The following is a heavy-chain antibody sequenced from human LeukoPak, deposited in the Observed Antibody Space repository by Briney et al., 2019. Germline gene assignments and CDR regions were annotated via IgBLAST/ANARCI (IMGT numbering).Heavy chain of an antibody. CDR3: TRGPMEYVYYDFWSGYYMAGDY. J-gene: IGHJ4*02. V-gene: IGHV3-49*04. Sequence: GGSLRLSCAASGFTFSSYSMNWVRQAPGKGLEWVGFIRSKAYGGTTEYAASVKGRFTISRDDSKSIAYLQMNSLKTEDTAVYYCTRGPMEYVYYDFWSGYYMAGDYWGQGTLVTVSS. CDR2: IRSKAYGGTT. D-gene: IGHD3-3*01. CDR1: GFTFSSYS.